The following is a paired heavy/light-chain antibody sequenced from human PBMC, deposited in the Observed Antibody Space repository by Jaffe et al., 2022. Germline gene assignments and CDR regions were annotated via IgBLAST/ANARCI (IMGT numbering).Heavy chain of an antibody. CDR2: IRSKAYGGTT. CDR1: GFTFGDYA. Sequence: EVQLVESGGGLVQPGRSLRLSCTASGFTFGDYAMSWVRQAPGKGLEWVGFIRSKAYGGTTEYAASVKGRFTISRDDSKSIAYLQMNSLKTEDTAVYYCTRVPLKYCSGGSCSDYYYYYYMDVWGKGTTVTVSS. CDR3: TRVPLKYCSGGSCSDYYYYYYMDV. D-gene: IGHD2-15*01. V-gene: IGHV3-49*04. J-gene: IGHJ6*03.
Light chain of an antibody. V-gene: IGKV1-13*02. CDR2: DAS. CDR1: QGISSA. CDR3: QQFNSYPPT. J-gene: IGKJ5*01. Sequence: AIQLTQSPSSLSASVGDRVTITCRASQGISSALAWYQQKPGKAPKLLIYDASSLESGVPSRFSGSGSGTDFTLTISSLQPEDFATYYCQQFNSYPPTFGQGTRLEIK.